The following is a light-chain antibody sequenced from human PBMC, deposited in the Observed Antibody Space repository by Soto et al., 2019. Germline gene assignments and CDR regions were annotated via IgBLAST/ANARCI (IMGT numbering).Light chain of an antibody. Sequence: EVVLSQSPGTLSLSPGERATLSCRASQSVRSTYLAWYQQKPGQAPRLLIYDASSRATDIPDRFSGSGSGTDFTLTISRLEPEDFAVYYCQQYGSSGTFGQGTKVDIK. CDR3: QQYGSSGT. V-gene: IGKV3-20*01. J-gene: IGKJ1*01. CDR2: DAS. CDR1: QSVRSTY.